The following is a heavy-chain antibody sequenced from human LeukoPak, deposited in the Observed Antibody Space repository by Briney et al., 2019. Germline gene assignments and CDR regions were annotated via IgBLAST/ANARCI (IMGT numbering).Heavy chain of an antibody. D-gene: IGHD3-9*01. Sequence: SETLSLTCTVSGGSISSGGYYWSWIRQPPGKGLEWIGYIYHSGSTYYNPSLKSRVTISVDRSKNQFSLKLSSVTAADTAIYYCARGGSSFSLGKENWLDPWGQGTPVIVSS. CDR2: IYHSGST. CDR1: GGSISSGGYY. J-gene: IGHJ5*02. CDR3: ARGGSSFSLGKENWLDP. V-gene: IGHV4-30-2*01.